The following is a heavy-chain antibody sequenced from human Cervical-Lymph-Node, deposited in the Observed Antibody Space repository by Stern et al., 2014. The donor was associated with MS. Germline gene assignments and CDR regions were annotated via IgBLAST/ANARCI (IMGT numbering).Heavy chain of an antibody. V-gene: IGHV2-5*02. CDR2: IYWDDEK. Sequence: QVPLRESGPTLVKPTQPLTLTCTFSGFALRNSGVSVAWIRQPPGKALEWLAFIYWDDEKRYSPSLKSRLSITKDASESPVVLTMTNMDPVDTATYYCTHSLHGDYYDAFDTWGQGTMVTVSS. CDR3: THSLHGDYYDAFDT. J-gene: IGHJ3*02. CDR1: GFALRNSGVS. D-gene: IGHD4-17*01.